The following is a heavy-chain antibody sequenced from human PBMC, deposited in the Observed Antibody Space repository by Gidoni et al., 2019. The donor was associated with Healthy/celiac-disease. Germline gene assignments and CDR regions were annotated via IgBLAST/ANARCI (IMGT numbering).Heavy chain of an antibody. J-gene: IGHJ6*02. CDR1: GFIFDDYA. CDR2: ISWNSDST. V-gene: IGHV3-9*01. CDR3: AKDLRAQYYYGMDV. Sequence: EVQLVESGGGRVQPGRSLRLSCTASGFIFDDYAMHWVRQVPGKGLEWVPGISWNSDSTGYAGSVTGRFTISRDNAKNSLYLQMNSLRAEDTALYLCAKDLRAQYYYGMDVWGQGTTVTVSS.